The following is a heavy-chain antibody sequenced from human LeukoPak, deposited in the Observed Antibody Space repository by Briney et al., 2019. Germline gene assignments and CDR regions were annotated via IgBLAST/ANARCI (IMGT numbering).Heavy chain of an antibody. J-gene: IGHJ4*02. Sequence: SETLSLTCTVSGGSISSYYWSWVRQPPGEGLEWIGYIYYSGSTNYNPSLKSRVTISVDTSKNQYYLKLRPVTAADTDVYDCERARDPIFEVVMVSDYWGQGTLVTVSS. D-gene: IGHD3-3*01. CDR2: IYYSGST. V-gene: IGHV4-59*01. CDR1: GGSISSYY. CDR3: ERARDPIFEVVMVSDY.